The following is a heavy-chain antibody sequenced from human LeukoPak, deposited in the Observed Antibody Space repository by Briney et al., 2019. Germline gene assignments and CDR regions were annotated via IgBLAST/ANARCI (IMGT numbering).Heavy chain of an antibody. J-gene: IGHJ4*02. CDR1: GFTFSVSY. CDR3: ARDWIGDGYNYYHYFDY. Sequence: PGGSLRLSCSASGFTFSVSYMSWNRQAPGKGLEWISYISSSGSTIYYADSVKGRFTISRDNAKNSLYLQMNRLRAEDTAVYYCARDWIGDGYNYYHYFDYWGQGTLVTVSS. CDR2: ISSSGSTI. D-gene: IGHD5-24*01. V-gene: IGHV3-11*01.